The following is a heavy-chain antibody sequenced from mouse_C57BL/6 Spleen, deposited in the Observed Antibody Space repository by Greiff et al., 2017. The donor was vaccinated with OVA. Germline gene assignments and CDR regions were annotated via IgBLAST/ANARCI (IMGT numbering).Heavy chain of an antibody. CDR3: ARGGSTMITPFDY. V-gene: IGHV1-62-3*01. CDR1: GYTFTSYW. D-gene: IGHD2-4*01. CDR2: IDPNSGGT. Sequence: VPLQQPGAELLKPGASVKLSCKASGYTFTSYWMPLVKPRPGRGLGWIGRIDPNSGGTKYNEKFKSKATLTVDKPSSTAYMQLNSLTSEDSAVYYCARGGSTMITPFDYWGQGTTLTVSS. J-gene: IGHJ2*01.